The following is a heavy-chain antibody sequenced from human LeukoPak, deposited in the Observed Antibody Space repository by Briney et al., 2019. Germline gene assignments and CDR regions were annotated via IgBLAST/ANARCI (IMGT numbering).Heavy chain of an antibody. CDR3: AKCPGIAAAGTHWFDP. V-gene: IGHV3-33*06. D-gene: IGHD6-13*01. CDR1: GFTFSSYG. Sequence: GGSLRLSCAASGFTFSSYGMHWVRQAPGKGLEWVAVIWYDGSNKYYADSVKGRFTISRDNSKNTLYLQMNSLRAEDTAVYYCAKCPGIAAAGTHWFDPWGQGTLVTVSS. CDR2: IWYDGSNK. J-gene: IGHJ5*02.